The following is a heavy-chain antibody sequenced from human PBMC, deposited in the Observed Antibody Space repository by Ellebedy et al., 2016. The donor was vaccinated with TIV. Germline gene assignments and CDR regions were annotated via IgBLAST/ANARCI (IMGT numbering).Heavy chain of an antibody. CDR2: IYYSGST. CDR1: GGSISSSSYY. D-gene: IGHD1-26*01. Sequence: MPSETLSLTCTVSGGSISSSSYYWGWIRQPPGKGLEWIGSIYYSGSTYYNPSLKSRVTISVDTSKNQFSLKLSSVTAADTAVYYCARHLSRWELHADNWFDPWGQGTLVTVSS. CDR3: ARHLSRWELHADNWFDP. J-gene: IGHJ5*02. V-gene: IGHV4-39*01.